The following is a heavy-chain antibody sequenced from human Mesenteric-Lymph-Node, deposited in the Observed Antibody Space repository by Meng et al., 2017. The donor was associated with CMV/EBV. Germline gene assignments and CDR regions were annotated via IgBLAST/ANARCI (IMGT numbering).Heavy chain of an antibody. D-gene: IGHD4-23*01. Sequence: SGPTLVKPTETLTLTCTLSGFSLSTSGVFVTWVRQPPGKTPEWLALIDWEDDKYYAPSLKTRLTISKDTSKNQVVLTMTNMDPVDTATYYCAQSSIFYGGSLDYWGQGTLVTVSS. J-gene: IGHJ4*02. CDR1: GFSLSTSGVF. CDR3: AQSSIFYGGSLDY. V-gene: IGHV2-70*20. CDR2: IDWEDDK.